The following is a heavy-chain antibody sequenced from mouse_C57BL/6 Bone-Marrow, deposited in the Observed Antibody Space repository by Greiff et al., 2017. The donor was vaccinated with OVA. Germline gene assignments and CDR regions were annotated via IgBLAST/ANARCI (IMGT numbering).Heavy chain of an antibody. CDR2: INPNNGGT. J-gene: IGHJ4*01. CDR1: GYTFTDYY. D-gene: IGHD1-1*01. Sequence: EVQLQQSGPELVKPGASVKISCKASGYTFTDYYMNWVKQSPGKSLEWIGDINPNNGGTSYNQKFKGKATLTVDKSSSTAYMELRSLTSEDSAVYYCAVDYYGSSFYYYAMDYWGQGTSVTVSS. V-gene: IGHV1-26*01. CDR3: AVDYYGSSFYYYAMDY.